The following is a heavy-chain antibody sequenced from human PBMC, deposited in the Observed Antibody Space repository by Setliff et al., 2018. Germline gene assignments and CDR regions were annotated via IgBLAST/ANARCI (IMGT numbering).Heavy chain of an antibody. CDR3: SRHGGGTPYYYESRGFDS. Sequence: LSLTCTVSGGSITSGGYYWNWIRHLPGKGLKWIGYIDSSGRTYYNPSLKRRIIISADASKNQFSLRLTSVTAPDTALYYCSRHGGGTPYYYESRGFDSGAQGTQVTVFS. J-gene: IGHJ4*02. D-gene: IGHD3-22*01. CDR2: IDSSGRT. V-gene: IGHV4-31*03. CDR1: GGSITSGGYY.